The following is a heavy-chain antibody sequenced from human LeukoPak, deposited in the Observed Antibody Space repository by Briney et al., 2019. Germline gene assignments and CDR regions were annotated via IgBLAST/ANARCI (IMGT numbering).Heavy chain of an antibody. D-gene: IGHD2-2*01. CDR1: GGFISRDS. CDR2: ISHSGST. Sequence: SETLSLTCTVSGGFISRDSWSWIRQPPGKGLEWIGYISHSGSTNYNPSLKSRVTISVDTSKNQFSLKLSSVTAADTAVYYCARGGSSTSFIANWFDPWGQGTLVTGSS. J-gene: IGHJ5*02. V-gene: IGHV4-59*01. CDR3: ARGGSSTSFIANWFDP.